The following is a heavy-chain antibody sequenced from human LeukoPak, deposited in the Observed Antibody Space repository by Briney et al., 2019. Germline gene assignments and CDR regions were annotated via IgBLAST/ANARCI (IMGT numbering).Heavy chain of an antibody. Sequence: SETLSLTCPVSGGSLSSSSYYWGWLRQPPGKGLEWFGSIYFSGSTYYNPSVKSRVTISVDTSKHQFSLKLSSVTAADPAAYYCARQSQWLVHFDYWGQGTLVTVSS. CDR2: IYFSGST. CDR1: GGSLSSSSYY. V-gene: IGHV4-39*01. J-gene: IGHJ4*02. D-gene: IGHD6-19*01. CDR3: ARQSQWLVHFDY.